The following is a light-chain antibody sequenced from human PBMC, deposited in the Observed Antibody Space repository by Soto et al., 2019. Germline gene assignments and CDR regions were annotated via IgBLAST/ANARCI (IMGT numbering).Light chain of an antibody. J-gene: IGLJ3*02. V-gene: IGLV8-61*01. CDR2: STN. CDR3: VLYMGSGFWV. Sequence: QAVVTQEPSFSVSPGGTVTLTCGLSSGSVSTSYYPSWYQQTPGQAPRTLIYSTNTRSSGVPDRFSGSILGNKAALTIKGAQADDESDYYCVLYMGSGFWVFGGGTKLTVL. CDR1: SGSVSTSYY.